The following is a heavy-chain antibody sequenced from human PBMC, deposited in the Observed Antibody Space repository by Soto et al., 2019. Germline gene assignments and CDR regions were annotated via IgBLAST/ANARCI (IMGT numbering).Heavy chain of an antibody. CDR2: IYYSGST. CDR1: GGSINSGDYY. CDR3: ARLYTGYEAFDY. D-gene: IGHD5-12*01. V-gene: IGHV4-30-4*01. Sequence: QVQLQEAGPGLMKPSQTLSLTCSVSGGSINSGDYYWSWIRQSPGQGLEWIGYIYYSGSTSYNPSLKSRSTISIDTSKNQFCLNLDSVTASDTAVYYCARLYTGYEAFDYWGQGTQVTVSS. J-gene: IGHJ4*02.